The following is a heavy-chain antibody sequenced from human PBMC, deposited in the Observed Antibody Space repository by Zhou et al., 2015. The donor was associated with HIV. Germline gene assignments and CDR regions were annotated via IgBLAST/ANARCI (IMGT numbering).Heavy chain of an antibody. V-gene: IGHV3-11*01. J-gene: IGHJ4*02. Sequence: QVHLVESGGGLVKPGGSLRVSCTASAFSISHSYMAWIRQAPGKGLAWIAYISSSGNTTHYADSVKGRFTISRDNAKNSMFLQMNGLGADDSALYFCARGSQWLAWDSWGQGTLVTVSS. D-gene: IGHD6-19*01. CDR3: ARGSQWLAWDS. CDR2: ISSSGNTT. CDR1: AFSISHSY.